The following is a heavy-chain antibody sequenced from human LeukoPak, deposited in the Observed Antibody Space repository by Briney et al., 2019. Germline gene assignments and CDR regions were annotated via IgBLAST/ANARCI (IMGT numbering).Heavy chain of an antibody. D-gene: IGHD6-13*01. V-gene: IGHV3-53*05. Sequence: QPGGSLRLSCAASGFTVSTNYMSWVRQAPGKGLEWVSVIYSGGSTYYADSVKGRFTISRDNSKNTLYLQMNSLRAEDTAVYYCARVDSSSWYDFDYWGQGTLVTVSS. CDR2: IYSGGST. CDR1: GFTVSTNY. J-gene: IGHJ4*02. CDR3: ARVDSSSWYDFDY.